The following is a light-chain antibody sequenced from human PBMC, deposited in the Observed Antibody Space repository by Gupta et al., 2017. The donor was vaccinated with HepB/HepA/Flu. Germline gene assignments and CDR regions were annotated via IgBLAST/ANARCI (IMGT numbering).Light chain of an antibody. CDR3: TQSFQSPRT. Sequence: DIVMTQSSLSLSAIPGEPASISCSSSQRLVRSNGYTYLEWYLQKPGQSPQLLIHLGSNRASGVPDRFSGSGSGADFTLKISSVEADDVGVYYCTQSFQSPRTFGQGTKLEIK. V-gene: IGKV2-28*01. CDR1: QRLVRSNGYTY. CDR2: LGS. J-gene: IGKJ2*02.